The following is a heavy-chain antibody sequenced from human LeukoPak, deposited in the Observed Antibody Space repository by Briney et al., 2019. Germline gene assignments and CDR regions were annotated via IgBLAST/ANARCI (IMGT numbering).Heavy chain of an antibody. CDR2: IYTGGTT. J-gene: IGHJ4*02. Sequence: PGGSLRLSCAASGFTVSTNYMSWVRHPAGKGLEWLSVIYTGGTTFYADSVKGRFTISRDNSKNTLYLQMNSLRADDTAVYYCTKLKGWDGEGYCDHWGQGTLVTVSS. CDR1: GFTVSTNY. V-gene: IGHV3-53*01. D-gene: IGHD3-10*01. CDR3: TKLKGWDGEGYCDH.